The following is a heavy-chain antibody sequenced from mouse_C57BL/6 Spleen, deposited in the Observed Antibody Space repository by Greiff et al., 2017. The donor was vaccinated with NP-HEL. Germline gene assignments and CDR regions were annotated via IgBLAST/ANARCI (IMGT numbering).Heavy chain of an antibody. CDR2: INPNYGTT. J-gene: IGHJ2*01. V-gene: IGHV1-39*01. CDR1: GYSFTDYN. CDR3: ARGGGYPYYFDY. Sequence: EVKLVESGPELVKPGASVKISCKASGYSFTDYNMNWVKQSNGKSLEWIGVINPNYGTTSYNQKFKGKATLTVDQSSSTAYMQLNSLTSEDSAVYYCARGGGYPYYFDYWGQGTTLTVSS. D-gene: IGHD2-2*01.